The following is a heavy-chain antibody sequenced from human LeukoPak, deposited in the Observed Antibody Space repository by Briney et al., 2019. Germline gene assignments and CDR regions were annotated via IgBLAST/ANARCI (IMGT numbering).Heavy chain of an antibody. CDR3: ARSGDSSGSAAFDI. J-gene: IGHJ3*02. Sequence: ASVRVSCKASGYTFSSYGISWVRQAPGQGLEWRGWISPYNGNTNNAQKLQGRVTMTTDTSTSTAYMELRSLRSDDTAVYYCARSGDSSGSAAFDIWGQGTMVTVSS. CDR2: ISPYNGNT. D-gene: IGHD3-22*01. CDR1: GYTFSSYG. V-gene: IGHV1-18*01.